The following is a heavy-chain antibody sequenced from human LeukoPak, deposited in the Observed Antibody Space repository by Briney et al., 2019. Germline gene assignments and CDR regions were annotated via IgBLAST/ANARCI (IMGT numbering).Heavy chain of an antibody. Sequence: ASVKVSCKASGYTFTSYGISWVRQAPGQGLEWMGWISAYNGNTNYAQKLQGRVTMTTDTSTSTAYMELSRLRSDDTAVYYCARLLGIAAAGNWFDPWGQGTLVTVSS. CDR1: GYTFTSYG. CDR3: ARLLGIAAAGNWFDP. J-gene: IGHJ5*02. CDR2: ISAYNGNT. D-gene: IGHD6-13*01. V-gene: IGHV1-18*01.